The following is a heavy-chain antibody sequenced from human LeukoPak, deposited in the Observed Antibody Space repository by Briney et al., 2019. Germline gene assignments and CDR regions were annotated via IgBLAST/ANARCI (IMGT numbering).Heavy chain of an antibody. J-gene: IGHJ6*03. D-gene: IGHD2-2*01. V-gene: IGHV1-2*02. CDR1: GYTFTSYD. Sequence: ASVKVSCKASGYTFTSYDINWVRQAPGQGLEWMGWINPNSGGTNYAQKFQGRVTMTRDTSISTAYMELSRLRSDDTAVYYCARDSCSSTSCYAGYYYYMDVWGKGTTVTISS. CDR2: INPNSGGT. CDR3: ARDSCSSTSCYAGYYYYMDV.